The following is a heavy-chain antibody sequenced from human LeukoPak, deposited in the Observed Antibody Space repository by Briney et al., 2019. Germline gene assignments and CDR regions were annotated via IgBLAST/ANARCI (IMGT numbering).Heavy chain of an antibody. D-gene: IGHD6-19*01. J-gene: IGHJ4*02. CDR1: GYTFTDYF. Sequence: ASVKVSCKASGYTFTDYFIHWVRQAPGQGLEWMGWINPNSGGTNYAQKFQGRVTMTRDTSISTAYVELNLRSDDTAVYYCARDKAGRGTGWYLSDYWGQGTLVTVSS. CDR3: ARDKAGRGTGWYLSDY. CDR2: INPNSGGT. V-gene: IGHV1-2*02.